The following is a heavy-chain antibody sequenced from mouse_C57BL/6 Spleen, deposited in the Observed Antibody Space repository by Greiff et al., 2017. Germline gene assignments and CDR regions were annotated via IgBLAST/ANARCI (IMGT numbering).Heavy chain of an antibody. D-gene: IGHD1-1*01. CDR1: GFNIKNTY. V-gene: IGHV14-3*01. CDR3: AIDGNYYGSSPWFAY. CDR2: IDPANGNT. Sequence: VQLQQSVAELVRPGASVKLSCTASGFNIKNTYMHWVKQRPEQGLEWIGRIDPANGNTKYAPKFPGKATITADTASNTAYLQLSSLTSEDTAIYYCAIDGNYYGSSPWFAYWGQGTLVTVSA. J-gene: IGHJ3*01.